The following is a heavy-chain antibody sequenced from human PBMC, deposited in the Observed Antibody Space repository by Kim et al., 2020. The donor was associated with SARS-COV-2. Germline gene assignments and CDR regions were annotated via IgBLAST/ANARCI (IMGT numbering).Heavy chain of an antibody. Sequence: ASVKVSCKVSGYTLTELSMHWVRQAPGKGLEWMGGFDPEDGETIYAQKFQGRVTMTEDTSTDTAYMELSSLRSEDTAVYYCATGVAVAGRSSDYYYYYGMGRWGQGTQGTVSS. J-gene: IGHJ6*02. CDR1: GYTLTELS. CDR3: ATGVAVAGRSSDYYYYYGMGR. CDR2: FDPEDGET. V-gene: IGHV1-24*01. D-gene: IGHD6-19*01.